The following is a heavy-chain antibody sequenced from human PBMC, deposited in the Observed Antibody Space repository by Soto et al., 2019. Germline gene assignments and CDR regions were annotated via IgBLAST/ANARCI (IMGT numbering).Heavy chain of an antibody. CDR2: IRASGDST. D-gene: IGHD5-18*01. J-gene: IGHJ4*02. Sequence: EVQLLESGGGLVQPGGSLRLSCAASGFTFRNYAMTWVRQAPGKGLEWVSTIRASGDSTYYADSVKGRITISRDNSNHTEYLQMNTLEAEDTAGYFWAKGGYTYYYDYWGQGILVTVSS. CDR1: GFTFRNYA. V-gene: IGHV3-23*01. CDR3: AKGGYTYYYDY.